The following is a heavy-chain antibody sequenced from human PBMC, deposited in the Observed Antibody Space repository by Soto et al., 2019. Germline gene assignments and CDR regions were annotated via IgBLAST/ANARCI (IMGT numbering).Heavy chain of an antibody. J-gene: IGHJ4*02. CDR1: GGTFSSYA. Sequence: ASVKVSCKASGGTFSSYAISCVRQAPRQGLEWMGGIIPIFGTANYAQKFQGRVTITADESTSTAYMELSSLRSEDTAVYYCGRDRSGDYFGCWGTGTLVAAPS. D-gene: IGHD4-17*01. V-gene: IGHV1-69*13. CDR2: IIPIFGTA. CDR3: GRDRSGDYFGC.